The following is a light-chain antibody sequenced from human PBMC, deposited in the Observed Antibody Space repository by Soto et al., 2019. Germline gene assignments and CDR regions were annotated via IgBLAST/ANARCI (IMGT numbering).Light chain of an antibody. J-gene: IGKJ1*01. Sequence: EIVLTQSPGTLSLSPGERATLSCRASQSVSSTSLAWYQQKPGQAPRVLIYGASSRATGIPDRFSGSGSGTDFTLTISRLEPEDFAVYFCQHYGDSSWTFGQGTRVEIK. CDR3: QHYGDSSWT. CDR1: QSVSSTS. CDR2: GAS. V-gene: IGKV3-20*01.